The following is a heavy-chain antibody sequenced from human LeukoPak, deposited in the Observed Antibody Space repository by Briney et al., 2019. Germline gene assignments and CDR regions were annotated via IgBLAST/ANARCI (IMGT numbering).Heavy chain of an antibody. CDR2: ISYDGSNE. D-gene: IGHD4-17*01. V-gene: IGHV3-30*04. Sequence: PGGSLRLSCAASGFTFSSYAMHWVRQAPGKGLEWVAVISYDGSNEYYADSVKGRFTISRDNSKNTLYLQMNSLRAEDTAVYYCARDVSPPVIDGDYSPGAFDIWGQGTMVTVSS. CDR3: ARDVSPPVIDGDYSPGAFDI. J-gene: IGHJ3*02. CDR1: GFTFSSYA.